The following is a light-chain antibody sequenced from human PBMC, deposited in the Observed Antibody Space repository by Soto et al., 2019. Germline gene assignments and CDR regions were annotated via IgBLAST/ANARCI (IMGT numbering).Light chain of an antibody. CDR1: SSDVGGYNY. Sequence: QSALTQPPSASGSPGQSVTISCTGTSSDVGGYNYVSWYQQFPGKAPKLMIYGVSERPSGVPDRFSGSKSGNTASLTVSGLQAEDEADYYCSSYAGSINFYVFGTGTKLTVL. J-gene: IGLJ1*01. V-gene: IGLV2-8*01. CDR3: SSYAGSINFYV. CDR2: GVS.